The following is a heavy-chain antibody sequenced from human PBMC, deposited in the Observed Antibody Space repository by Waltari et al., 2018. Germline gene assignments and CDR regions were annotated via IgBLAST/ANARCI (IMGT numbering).Heavy chain of an antibody. D-gene: IGHD3-10*01. CDR2: IRSKAYGGTT. CDR1: GLTFGDYA. CDR3: TRDSVEMVRELGVFDY. J-gene: IGHJ4*02. V-gene: IGHV3-49*04. Sequence: EVQLVESGGGLVQPGRSLRLSCTASGLTFGDYAMSWVRQAPGKGLEWVGFIRSKAYGGTTEYAASVKGRFTISRDDSKSIAYLQMNSLKTEDTAVYYCTRDSVEMVRELGVFDYWGQGTLVTVSS.